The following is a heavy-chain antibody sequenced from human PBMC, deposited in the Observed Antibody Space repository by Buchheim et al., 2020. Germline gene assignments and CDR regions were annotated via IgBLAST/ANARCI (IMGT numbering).Heavy chain of an antibody. CDR2: IFYSGST. D-gene: IGHD6-19*01. V-gene: IGHV4-39*01. Sequence: QLQLQESGPGLVKPSETLSLTCTVSGGSISSSSYYWGWIRQPPGKGLEWIGSIFYSGSTYYNPSLKSRATTSVDTPTNQFSLKLSSVTAADTAVYYCARQPRVAGTFRYFDYWGQGTL. CDR1: GGSISSSSYY. J-gene: IGHJ4*02. CDR3: ARQPRVAGTFRYFDY.